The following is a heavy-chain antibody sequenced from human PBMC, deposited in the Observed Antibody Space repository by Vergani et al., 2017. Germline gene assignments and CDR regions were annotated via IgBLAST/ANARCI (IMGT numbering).Heavy chain of an antibody. CDR3: AGGNCGVNCPKYNWLAP. CDR1: GGSMSDFY. V-gene: IGHV4-4*07. CDR2: IYPNGNG. D-gene: IGHD2-21*01. J-gene: IGHJ5*02. Sequence: QVHLQESVPGVVKPSDTLSLTCTVSGGSMSDFYWTWIRQPAGRGLEWIGRIYPNGNGNYNESLRSRLTMSIDTSRSQFSLSLSSVTAADTAVYYCAGGNCGVNCPKYNWLAPWGRGILVTVSS.